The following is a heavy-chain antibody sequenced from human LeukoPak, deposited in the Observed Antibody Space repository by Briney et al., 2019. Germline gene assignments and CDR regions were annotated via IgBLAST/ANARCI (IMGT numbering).Heavy chain of an antibody. D-gene: IGHD6-6*01. V-gene: IGHV1-2*02. Sequence: ASVKVSCKASGGTFSSYAISWVRQAPGQGLEWMGWINPNSGGTNYAQKFQGRVTMTRDTSISTAYMELSRLRSDDTAVYYCASQGSSQDAFDIWGQGTMVTVSS. CDR2: INPNSGGT. CDR3: ASQGSSQDAFDI. CDR1: GGTFSSYA. J-gene: IGHJ3*02.